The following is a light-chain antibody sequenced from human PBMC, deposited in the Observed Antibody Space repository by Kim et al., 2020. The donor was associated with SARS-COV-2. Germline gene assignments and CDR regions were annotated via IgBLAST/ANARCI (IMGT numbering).Light chain of an antibody. Sequence: GQSFTISCTRTRSYIAAYNFVSWYQQHPGEAPKVIIYDVDNRPSGVSSRFSGSKSGTTASLTISEVQAEDEADYYCSSFRSGNTLLFGGGTQLTVL. CDR1: RSYIAAYNF. CDR2: DVD. J-gene: IGLJ3*02. V-gene: IGLV2-14*04. CDR3: SSFRSGNTLL.